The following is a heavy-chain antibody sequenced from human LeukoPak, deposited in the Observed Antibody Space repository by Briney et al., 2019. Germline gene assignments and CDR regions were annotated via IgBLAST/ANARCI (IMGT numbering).Heavy chain of an antibody. CDR3: ASEWVDAFDI. J-gene: IGHJ3*02. CDR1: GFNFVGSW. Sequence: GGSLRLSCIASGFNFVGSWMHWVRQAPGKGLEWVAIIKKDGSEEYYVDSVKGRFTISRDNAHNSLYLQMNSLRADDTAVYFCASEWVDAFDIWGQGTMVTVSS. CDR2: IKKDGSEE. V-gene: IGHV3-7*01. D-gene: IGHD1-26*01.